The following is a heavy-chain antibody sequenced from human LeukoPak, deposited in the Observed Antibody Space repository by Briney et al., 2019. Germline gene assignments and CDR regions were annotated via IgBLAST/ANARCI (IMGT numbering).Heavy chain of an antibody. Sequence: PGGSLRLSCAASGFTFSSYVMSWVRQASGKGLEWVSAISGSGGSTYFPDSVKGRFTISRDNSKNTLHLQMNSLRAEDTALYYCAKGPSGSYYGFDMWGQGTMVTVSS. CDR1: GFTFSSYV. CDR3: AKGPSGSYYGFDM. J-gene: IGHJ3*02. D-gene: IGHD3-10*01. CDR2: ISGSGGST. V-gene: IGHV3-23*01.